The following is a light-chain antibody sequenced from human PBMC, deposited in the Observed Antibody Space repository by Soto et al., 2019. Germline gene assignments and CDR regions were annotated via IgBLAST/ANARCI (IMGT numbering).Light chain of an antibody. V-gene: IGKV1-39*01. Sequence: DIQMTQSPSSLSASVGDRVTITCRASQSISSFLNWYQQKPGKAPRLLIYAASSLQSGVPSRFSASGPGTDFTLTISSLQPEDFATYYCQQSYSTPETFGQGTKVEIK. CDR3: QQSYSTPET. CDR1: QSISSF. CDR2: AAS. J-gene: IGKJ1*01.